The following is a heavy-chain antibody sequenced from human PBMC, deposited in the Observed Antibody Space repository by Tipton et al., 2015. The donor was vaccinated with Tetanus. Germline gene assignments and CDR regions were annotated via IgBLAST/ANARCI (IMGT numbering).Heavy chain of an antibody. CDR3: ARHGGPNSRSIEKIDY. Sequence: TLSLTCTVSGGSISSYYWSWIRQPPGKGLEWIGYIYYSGSTNYNPSLKSRVTISVDTSKNQFSLKLSSVTAADTAVYYCARHGGPNSRSIEKIDYRGQGTLVTVSS. CDR2: IYYSGST. CDR1: GGSISSYY. V-gene: IGHV4-59*01. J-gene: IGHJ4*02. D-gene: IGHD2/OR15-2a*01.